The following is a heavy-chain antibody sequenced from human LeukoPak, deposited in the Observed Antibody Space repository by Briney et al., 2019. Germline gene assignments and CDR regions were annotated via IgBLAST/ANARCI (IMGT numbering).Heavy chain of an antibody. CDR2: ISAYNGNT. D-gene: IGHD3-3*01. Sequence: ASVKVSCKASGYTFTSYGISWVRQAPGQGLEWMGWISAYNGNTNYAQKLQGRVTMTTDTSTSTAYMELRSLRSDDTAVYYCARDSGILEWLVENWFDPWGQGTLVIVSS. J-gene: IGHJ5*02. CDR1: GYTFTSYG. CDR3: ARDSGILEWLVENWFDP. V-gene: IGHV1-18*01.